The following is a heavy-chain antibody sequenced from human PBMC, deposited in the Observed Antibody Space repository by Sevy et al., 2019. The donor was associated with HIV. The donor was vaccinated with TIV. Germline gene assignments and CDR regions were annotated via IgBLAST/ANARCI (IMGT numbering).Heavy chain of an antibody. CDR1: GFTFSSYD. CDR3: TRNGGAFDNGFDP. Sequence: GGSLRLSCTASGFTFSSYDMNWVRQAQGKGLEWDSKISSSGSSIYYADSVKGRLTSSRDNAKNYLKLQMNSLRAEDTAVYYCTRNGGAFDNGFDPWGQGTLVTVSS. CDR2: ISSSGSSI. J-gene: IGHJ5*02. D-gene: IGHD2-8*01. V-gene: IGHV3-48*03.